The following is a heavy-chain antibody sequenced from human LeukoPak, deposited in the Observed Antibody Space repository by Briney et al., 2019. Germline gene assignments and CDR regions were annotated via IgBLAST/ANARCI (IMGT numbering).Heavy chain of an antibody. CDR2: ISAYNGNT. Sequence: ASVKVSCKASGGTFSSYGISWVRQAPGQGLEWMGWISAYNGNTNYAQKLQGRVTMTTDTSTSTAYMELRSLRSDDTAVYYCARDRVVASISTHDYWGQGNLVTVSS. CDR3: ARDRVVASISTHDY. CDR1: GGTFSSYG. V-gene: IGHV1-18*01. D-gene: IGHD2-15*01. J-gene: IGHJ4*02.